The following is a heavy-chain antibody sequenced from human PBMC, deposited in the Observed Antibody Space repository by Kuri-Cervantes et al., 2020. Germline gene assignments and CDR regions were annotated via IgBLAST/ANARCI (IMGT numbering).Heavy chain of an antibody. D-gene: IGHD3-22*01. V-gene: IGHV4-31*03. CDR3: ARGGYYYDSRVDY. Sequence: LRLSCTVSGGSISSGGYYWSWIRQHPGKGLEWIGYIYYSGSTYYNPSLKSRVTISVDTSKNQFSLKLSSVTAADTAVYYCARGGYYYDSRVDYWGQGTLVTVSS. CDR1: GGSISSGGYY. J-gene: IGHJ4*02. CDR2: IYYSGST.